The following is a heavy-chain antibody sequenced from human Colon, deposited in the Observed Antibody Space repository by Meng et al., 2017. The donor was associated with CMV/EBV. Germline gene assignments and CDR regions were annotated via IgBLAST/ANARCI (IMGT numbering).Heavy chain of an antibody. D-gene: IGHD5-12*01. CDR1: GFTFSTSW. CDR3: AKDRTVGGYTFGLDV. CDR2: LTPDGRDT. J-gene: IGHJ6*02. Sequence: GESLKISCEASGFTFSTSWMHWIRQVPGKGLEWVAILTPDGRDTYYVDSVKGRFTISRDNAKNSLYLQMDSLRAADTAVYYCAKDRTVGGYTFGLDVWGQGTTVTVSS. V-gene: IGHV3-7*03.